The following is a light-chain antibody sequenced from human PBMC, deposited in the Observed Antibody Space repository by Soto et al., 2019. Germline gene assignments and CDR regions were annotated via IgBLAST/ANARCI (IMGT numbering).Light chain of an antibody. J-gene: IGKJ2*01. CDR2: GAS. Sequence: EIVMTQSPATLSVSPGDRAIVSCRASQSIKDNLAWYQQTPGRAPRLLIYGASITATRVPVRFRGSGSGTEFTLTISSLQSEDFAVYYGQQYDYWPPYTFGQGTKVETK. CDR3: QQYDYWPPYT. CDR1: QSIKDN. V-gene: IGKV3-15*01.